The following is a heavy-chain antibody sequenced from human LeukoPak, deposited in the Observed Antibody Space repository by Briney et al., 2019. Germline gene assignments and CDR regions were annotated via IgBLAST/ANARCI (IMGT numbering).Heavy chain of an antibody. CDR1: GYTFTGYY. V-gene: IGHV1-2*02. Sequence: ASVKVSCKASGYTFTGYYMHWVRQAPGQGLERMGWINPNSGGTNYAQKFQGRVTMTRDTSISTAYMELSRLRSDDTAVYYCARDATYYYGSGSYYIWGQGTLVTVSS. D-gene: IGHD3-10*01. J-gene: IGHJ4*02. CDR3: ARDATYYYGSGSYYI. CDR2: INPNSGGT.